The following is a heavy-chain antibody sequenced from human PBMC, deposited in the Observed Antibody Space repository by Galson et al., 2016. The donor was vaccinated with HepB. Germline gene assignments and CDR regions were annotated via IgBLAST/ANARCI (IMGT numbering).Heavy chain of an antibody. CDR3: AREAGATSSDN. D-gene: IGHD1-26*01. Sequence: SVKVSCKAYGYTFISYGISWVRQAPGQGLEWMGLISAYIGNTNYAQKFQGRVTMTTDTSTNTAYMELRSLRSDDTAVYYCAREAGATSSDNWGQGTLVTVSS. CDR2: ISAYIGNT. J-gene: IGHJ4*02. V-gene: IGHV1-18*01. CDR1: GYTFISYG.